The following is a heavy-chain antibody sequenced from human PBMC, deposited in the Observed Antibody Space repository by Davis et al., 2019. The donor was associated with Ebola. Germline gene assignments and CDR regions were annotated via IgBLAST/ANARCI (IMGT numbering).Heavy chain of an antibody. CDR2: IHYSGIT. D-gene: IGHD3-3*01. CDR1: GGSVSSGSYY. V-gene: IGHV4-39*01. J-gene: IGHJ5*02. Sequence: MPSETLSLTCSVSGGSVSSGSYYWGWIRQPPGKGLEWIGNIHYSGITYYNPSLKSRVTISVDTSKNQFSLKLRSVTAADTAVYYCARQGWSGYSLRHWLDPWGRGTLVTVSS. CDR3: ARQGWSGYSLRHWLDP.